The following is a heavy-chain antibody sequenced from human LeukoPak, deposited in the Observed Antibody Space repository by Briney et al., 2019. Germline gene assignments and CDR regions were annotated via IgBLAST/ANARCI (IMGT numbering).Heavy chain of an antibody. J-gene: IGHJ4*02. Sequence: SETLSLTCTVSGGSISSGGYYWSWIRQHPGKGLEWIGYIYESGSTYYNPSLKSRVTISVDTSKNQFSLKLSSVTAADTAVYYCARGGALGPPYFDYWGQGTLVTVSS. CDR1: GGSISSGGYY. CDR3: ARGGALGPPYFDY. CDR2: IYESGST. D-gene: IGHD3-16*01. V-gene: IGHV4-31*03.